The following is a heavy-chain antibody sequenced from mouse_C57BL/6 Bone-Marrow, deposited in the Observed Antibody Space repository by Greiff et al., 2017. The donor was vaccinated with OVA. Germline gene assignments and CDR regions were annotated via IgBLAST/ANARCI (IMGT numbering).Heavy chain of an antibody. CDR2: INPNNGGT. CDR3: ARVVWSLPEMDY. D-gene: IGHD2-10*02. CDR1: GYTFTDYN. J-gene: IGHJ4*01. V-gene: IGHV1-22*01. Sequence: EVQRVESGPELVKPGASVKMSCKASGYTFTDYNMHWVKQSHGKSLEWIGYINPNNGGTSYNQKFKGKATLTVNKSSSTAYMELRSLTSEDSAVYYCARVVWSLPEMDYWGQGTSVTVSS.